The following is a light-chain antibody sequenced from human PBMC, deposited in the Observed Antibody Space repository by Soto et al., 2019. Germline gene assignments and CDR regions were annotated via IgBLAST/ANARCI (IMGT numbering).Light chain of an antibody. V-gene: IGKV1-5*03. Sequence: DIQMTQSPSTLSASVGDRVTITCRASQRINNWLAWYQQKPGKAPKVLIYSASGVESGVPSRFSGSGSGTEFTLTISSLQPDDFATYYCQQYNSYPYTFGQGTKLEIK. CDR1: QRINNW. J-gene: IGKJ2*01. CDR3: QQYNSYPYT. CDR2: SAS.